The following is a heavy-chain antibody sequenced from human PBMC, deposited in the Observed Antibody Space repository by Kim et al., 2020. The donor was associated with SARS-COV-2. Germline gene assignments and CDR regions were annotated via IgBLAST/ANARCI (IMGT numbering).Heavy chain of an antibody. D-gene: IGHD3-10*01. Sequence: RVTISVDTSKNQFSLKLSSVTAADTAVYYCARALGLNYGSGSYYRAWFDPWGQGTLVTVSS. CDR3: ARALGLNYGSGSYYRAWFDP. J-gene: IGHJ5*02. V-gene: IGHV4-34*01.